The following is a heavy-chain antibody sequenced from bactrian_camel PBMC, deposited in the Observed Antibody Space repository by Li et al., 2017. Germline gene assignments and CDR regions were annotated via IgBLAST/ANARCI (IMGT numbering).Heavy chain of an antibody. V-gene: IGHV3S55*01. J-gene: IGHJ4*01. D-gene: IGHD2*01. Sequence: HVQLVESGGGSVQAGGSLRLSCVVSGYTYSGPTSGHCMGWFRQAPGQEREQVAAIDADGGAAYADSVKGRFNISKDDAKKTLYLHMNNLKPEDTAMYYCVADSCSYCSDGYCYSSEGTLANKYRGQGTQVTVS. CDR2: IDADGGA. CDR3: VADSCSYCSDGYCYSSEGTLANKY. CDR1: GYTYSGPT.